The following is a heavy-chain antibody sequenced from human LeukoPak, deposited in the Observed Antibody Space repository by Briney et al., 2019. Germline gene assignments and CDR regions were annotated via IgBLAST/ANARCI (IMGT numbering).Heavy chain of an antibody. D-gene: IGHD3-22*01. V-gene: IGHV1-24*01. Sequence: ASVTVSCKVSGYTLTELSMHWVRQAPGKGLEWMGGFDPEDGETIYAQKFQGRVTMTEDTSTDTAYMELSSLRSEDTAVYYCATTPNRASYYDSSGFNWFDPWGQGTLVTVSS. CDR2: FDPEDGET. CDR3: ATTPNRASYYDSSGFNWFDP. CDR1: GYTLTELS. J-gene: IGHJ5*02.